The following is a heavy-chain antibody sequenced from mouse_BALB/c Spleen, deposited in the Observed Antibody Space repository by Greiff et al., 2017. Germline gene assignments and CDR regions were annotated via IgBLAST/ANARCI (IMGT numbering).Heavy chain of an antibody. CDR3: ARDSGNYGAMDY. D-gene: IGHD2-1*01. V-gene: IGHV2-9*02. CDR2: IWAGGST. J-gene: IGHJ4*01. CDR1: GFSLTSYG. Sequence: VKVVESGPGLVAPSQSLSITCTVSGFSLTSYGVHWVRQPPGKGLEWLGVIWAGGSTNYNSALMSRLSISKDNSKSQVFLKMNSLQTDDTAMYYCARDSGNYGAMDYWGQGTSVTVSS.